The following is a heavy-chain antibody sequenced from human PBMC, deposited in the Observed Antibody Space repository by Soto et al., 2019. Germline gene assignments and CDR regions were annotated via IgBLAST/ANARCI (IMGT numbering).Heavy chain of an antibody. D-gene: IGHD3-9*01. Sequence: QVQLVQSGAEVKKPGASVKVSCKASGYTFTSYDINWVRQATGQGLEWMGWMNPNSGNTGYAQKFQGRVTMTRNTSISTAYMELSSLRSEDTAVYYCARGLVLRNYDILTGYYDYYGMDVWGQGTTVTVSS. J-gene: IGHJ6*02. CDR1: GYTFTSYD. CDR2: MNPNSGNT. CDR3: ARGLVLRNYDILTGYYDYYGMDV. V-gene: IGHV1-8*01.